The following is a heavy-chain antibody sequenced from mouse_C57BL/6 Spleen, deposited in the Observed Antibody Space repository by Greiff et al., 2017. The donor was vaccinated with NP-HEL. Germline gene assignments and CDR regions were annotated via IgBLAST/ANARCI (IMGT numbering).Heavy chain of an antibody. V-gene: IGHV5-4*03. J-gene: IGHJ1*03. CDR1: GFTFSSYA. CDR2: ISDGGSYT. CDR3: ARDGGYYYGSSPWYFDV. Sequence: DVKLQESGGGLVKPGGSLKLSCAASGFTFSSYAMSWVRQTPEKRLEWVATISDGGSYTYYPDNVKGRFTISRDNAKNNLYLQMSHLKSEDTAMYYCARDGGYYYGSSPWYFDVWGTGTTVTVSS. D-gene: IGHD1-1*01.